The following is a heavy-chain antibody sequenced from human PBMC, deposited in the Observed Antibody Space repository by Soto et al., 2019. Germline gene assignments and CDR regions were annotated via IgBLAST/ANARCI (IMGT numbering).Heavy chain of an antibody. CDR2: INHSGGT. D-gene: IGHD3-10*01. V-gene: IGHV4-34*01. Sequence: QVQLQQWGAGLLKPSETLSLTCAVYGGSFSGYYWSWIRQPPGKGLEWIGEINHSGGTNYNPSLKRRVTISGDTSKNQFSLKLSSVTAADTAVYYCARGSKASMVGDWGQGTLVTV. J-gene: IGHJ4*02. CDR3: ARGSKASMVGD. CDR1: GGSFSGYY.